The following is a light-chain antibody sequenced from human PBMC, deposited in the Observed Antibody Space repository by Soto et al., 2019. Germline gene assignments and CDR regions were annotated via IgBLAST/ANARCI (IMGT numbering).Light chain of an antibody. CDR1: QSVSSSY. J-gene: IGKJ5*01. CDR2: GAS. V-gene: IGKV3-20*01. Sequence: EIVLTQSPGTLSLSPGERATLSCRASQSVSSSYLAWYQQKPGQAPRLLIYGASSRATGIPDRFSGSGSGTDFTLTISSLQPEDFATYYCQQSYSTSGITFGQGTRLENK. CDR3: QQSYSTSGIT.